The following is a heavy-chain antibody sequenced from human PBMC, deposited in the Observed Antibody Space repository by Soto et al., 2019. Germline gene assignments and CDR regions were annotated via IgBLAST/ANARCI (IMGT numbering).Heavy chain of an antibody. Sequence: GGSLRLSCAASGFTFSSYAMSWVRQAPGKGLEWVSAISGSGGSTYYADSVKGRFTISRDNSKNTLYLQMNSLRAEDTAVYYCAKDAAAGTRYMANWFDPWGQGTLVTVSS. CDR3: AKDAAAGTRYMANWFDP. D-gene: IGHD6-13*01. CDR2: ISGSGGST. J-gene: IGHJ5*02. V-gene: IGHV3-23*01. CDR1: GFTFSSYA.